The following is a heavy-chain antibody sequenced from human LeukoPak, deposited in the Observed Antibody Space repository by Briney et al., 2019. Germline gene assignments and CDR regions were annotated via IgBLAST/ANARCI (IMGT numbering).Heavy chain of an antibody. CDR3: ARVPATPYYYKDV. J-gene: IGHJ6*03. V-gene: IGHV4-59*01. Sequence: SETLSLTCTVSGGSISSYYWSWIRQPPGKGLEWIGYIYYSGSTNYNPSLKSRVTISVDTSKNQFSLKLSSVTAADTAVYYCARVPATPYYYKDVWGKGTTVTVSS. CDR1: GGSISSYY. CDR2: IYYSGST.